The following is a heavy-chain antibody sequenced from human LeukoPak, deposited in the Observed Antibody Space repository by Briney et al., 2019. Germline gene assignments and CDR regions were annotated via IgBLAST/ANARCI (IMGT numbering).Heavy chain of an antibody. J-gene: IGHJ3*02. CDR3: ARDTMVRGAKAFDI. CDR1: GFTFSSYS. Sequence: PGGSLRLSCAASGFTFSSYSMNWVRQAPGKGLEWVSSISSSSSYIYYADSVKGRFTISRDNAKNSLYLQMNSLRAEDTAVYYCARDTMVRGAKAFDIWGQGTMVTVSS. CDR2: ISSSSSYI. D-gene: IGHD3-10*01. V-gene: IGHV3-21*01.